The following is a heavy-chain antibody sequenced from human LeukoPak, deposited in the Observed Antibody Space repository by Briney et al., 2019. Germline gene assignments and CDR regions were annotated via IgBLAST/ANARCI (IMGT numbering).Heavy chain of an antibody. CDR3: ARGSIYCSSTSCYEFDY. CDR2: IREDGSEN. D-gene: IGHD2-2*01. J-gene: IGHJ4*02. CDR1: GFTFSYYW. Sequence: GGSLTLSCAASGFTFSYYWMSWVRQAPGKGLEWVANIREDGSENYYVDSLRGRFSISRDNAKNSLYLQMNSLRAEDTAVYYCARGSIYCSSTSCYEFDYWGQGILVTVSS. V-gene: IGHV3-7*01.